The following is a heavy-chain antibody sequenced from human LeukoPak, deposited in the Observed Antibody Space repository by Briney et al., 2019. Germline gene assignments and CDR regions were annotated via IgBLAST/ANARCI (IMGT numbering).Heavy chain of an antibody. J-gene: IGHJ4*02. CDR3: AEGRGSSSRH. CDR2: ISTYNGDT. D-gene: IGHD5-12*01. Sequence: GASVKVSCKASGYTFTHYGITWVRQAPEQGLEWMGWISTYNGDTNYAQSLQGRVTMTTDTSTTTAHIELRNLSSDEQAVYYFAEGRGSSSRHWGQGTQVTVCS. CDR1: GYTFTHYG. V-gene: IGHV1-18*01.